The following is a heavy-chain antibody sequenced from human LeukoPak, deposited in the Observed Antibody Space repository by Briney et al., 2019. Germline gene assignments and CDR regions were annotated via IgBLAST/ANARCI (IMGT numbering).Heavy chain of an antibody. V-gene: IGHV3-48*04. CDR3: ARVGAARYYYYYMDV. CDR1: GFTLSTAS. CDR2: IDKSGNTI. J-gene: IGHJ6*03. D-gene: IGHD2-15*01. Sequence: GGSLRLSCAGPGFTLSTASMNWVRQAPGQGLEWISYIDKSGNTIYYADSVKGRFTISRDSAKNSLYLQINSLRAGDTAVYYCARVGAARYYYYYMDVWGKGTTVTVSS.